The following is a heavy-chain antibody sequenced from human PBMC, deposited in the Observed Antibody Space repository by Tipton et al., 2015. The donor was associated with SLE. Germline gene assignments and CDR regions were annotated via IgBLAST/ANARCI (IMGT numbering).Heavy chain of an antibody. CDR3: ARDNWGLDS. J-gene: IGHJ4*02. V-gene: IGHV3-49*04. D-gene: IGHD7-27*01. CDR2: IRSKAYGGTT. Sequence: SLRLSCTASGFSFGDYAMSWVRQAPGKGLEWVSFIRSKAYGGTTEYAASVKGRFTISRDDSQNSLYLQMNSLKTEDTAVYYCARDNWGLDSWGQGTLVTVSS. CDR1: GFSFGDYA.